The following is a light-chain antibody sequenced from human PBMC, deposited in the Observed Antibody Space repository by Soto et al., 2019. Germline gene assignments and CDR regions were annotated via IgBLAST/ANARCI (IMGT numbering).Light chain of an antibody. CDR1: QSFSSSN. CDR2: SAS. Sequence: EVVLTQSPGNLSLYPGERATLSCRASQSFSSSNLAWYQHKPGQPPKLIVYSASRRATGIPDRFSGSGSGTDFTLTISRLEPEDFALYYCQRYGGSPPVTFGGWTKVDIK. CDR3: QRYGGSPPVT. V-gene: IGKV3-20*01. J-gene: IGKJ4*01.